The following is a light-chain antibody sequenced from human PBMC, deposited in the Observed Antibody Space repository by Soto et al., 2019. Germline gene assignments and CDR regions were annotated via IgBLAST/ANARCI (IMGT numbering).Light chain of an antibody. CDR2: EVS. J-gene: IGLJ7*02. CDR3: SSYAGSIFVV. Sequence: QSALTQPPSAAGSPGQSVTISCTGTSSDVGGYNYISWYQQHPGKAPKLMIYEVSKRPSGVPDRFSGSKSGNTASLTVSGLQAEDEADYYCSSYAGSIFVVFGGGTPLTAL. CDR1: SSDVGGYNY. V-gene: IGLV2-8*01.